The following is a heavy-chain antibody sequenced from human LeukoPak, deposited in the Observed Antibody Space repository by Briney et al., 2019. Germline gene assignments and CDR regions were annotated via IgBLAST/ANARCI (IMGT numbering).Heavy chain of an antibody. V-gene: IGHV6-1*01. CDR3: ARERLYDSSGYYSPNFDY. CDR1: GDSVSSNRGA. D-gene: IGHD3-22*01. J-gene: IGHJ4*02. CDR2: TYYRSKWYN. Sequence: SQTLSLTCAISGDSVSSNRGAWNWIRQSPSRGLEWLGRTYYRSKWYNEYAISAKSRVTINPDTSRNQFSLQVNSVTPEDTAVYYCARERLYDSSGYYSPNFDYWGQGTLVIVSS.